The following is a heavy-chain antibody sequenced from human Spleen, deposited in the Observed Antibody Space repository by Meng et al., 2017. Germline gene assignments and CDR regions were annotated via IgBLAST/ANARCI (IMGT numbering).Heavy chain of an antibody. V-gene: IGHV3-74*01. J-gene: IGHJ4*02. CDR3: AAAWELLPPGY. CDR1: GFTLSNFW. D-gene: IGHD1-26*01. Sequence: EVQLVESGGGLIQPGGSLRLSCAASGFTLSNFWMHWVRQAPGKGLVWVSRTSRDGSDTVYADSVKGRFTMSRDNAKNTLYLQMNSLRAKDTAVYYCAAAWELLPPGYWGQGTLVTVSS. CDR2: TSRDGSDT.